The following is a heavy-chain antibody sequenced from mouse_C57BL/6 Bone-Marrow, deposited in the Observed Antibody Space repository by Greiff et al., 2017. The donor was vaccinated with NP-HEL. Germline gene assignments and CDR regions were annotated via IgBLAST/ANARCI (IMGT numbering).Heavy chain of an antibody. CDR1: GFTFSSYT. CDR3: ARGELGRSWFAY. J-gene: IGHJ3*01. Sequence: EVKLMESGGGLVKPGGSLKLSCAASGFTFSSYTMSWVRQTPEKRLEWVATISGGGGNTYYPDSVKGRFTISRDNAKNTLYLQMSSLRSEDTALYYGARGELGRSWFAYWGQGTLVTVSA. D-gene: IGHD4-1*01. V-gene: IGHV5-9*01. CDR2: ISGGGGNT.